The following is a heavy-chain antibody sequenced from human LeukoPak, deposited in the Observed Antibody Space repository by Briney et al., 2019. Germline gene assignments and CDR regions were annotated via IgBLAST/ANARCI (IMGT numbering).Heavy chain of an antibody. Sequence: SETLSLTCTVSGGSISSGDYYWSWIRQPPGKGLEWIGYIYYSGSTYYNPSLKSRVTISVDTSKNQFSLKLSSVTAADTAVYYCARVGSAGYYFDYWGQGTLVTVSS. J-gene: IGHJ4*02. D-gene: IGHD3-10*01. V-gene: IGHV4-30-4*01. CDR2: IYYSGST. CDR3: ARVGSAGYYFDY. CDR1: GGSISSGDYY.